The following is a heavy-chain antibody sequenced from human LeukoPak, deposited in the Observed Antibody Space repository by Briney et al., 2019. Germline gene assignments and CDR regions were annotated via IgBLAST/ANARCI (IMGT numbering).Heavy chain of an antibody. CDR1: GFTLSNAW. J-gene: IGHJ2*01. Sequence: GGSLRLSCAASGFTLSNAWMSWVRQAPGKGLEWVSYISSSGSTIYYADSVKGRFTISRDNAKNSLYLQMDSLRAEDTAVYYCARGHGDYSDFYWYFDLWGRGTLVTVSS. D-gene: IGHD4-17*01. CDR3: ARGHGDYSDFYWYFDL. V-gene: IGHV3-11*04. CDR2: ISSSGSTI.